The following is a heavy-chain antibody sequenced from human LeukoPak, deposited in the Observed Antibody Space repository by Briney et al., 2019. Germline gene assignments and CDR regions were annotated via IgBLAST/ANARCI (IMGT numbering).Heavy chain of an antibody. J-gene: IGHJ4*02. D-gene: IGHD2-2*03. CDR2: ISSSGSAK. Sequence: GGSLRLSCAASGFTXXXXGLNWVRQARGKGLEWVSHISSSGSAKYYADSVKGRFTISRDNAKNSLYLQMNSLRDEDTAVFYCASGSGHWGQGTLVTVSS. CDR1: GFTXXXXG. V-gene: IGHV3-48*02. CDR3: ASGSGH.